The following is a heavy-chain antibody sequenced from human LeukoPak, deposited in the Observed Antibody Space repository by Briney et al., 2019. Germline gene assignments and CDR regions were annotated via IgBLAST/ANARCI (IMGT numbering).Heavy chain of an antibody. V-gene: IGHV3-30*02. D-gene: IGHD6-13*01. CDR1: GFTFSSYG. Sequence: TGGSLRLSCAASGFTFSSYGMHWVRQAPGKGLEWVAFIRYDGSNKYYADSVKGRFTISRDNSKNTLYLQMNSLRAEDTAVYYCARGREKYSSSWYGYYGMDVWGQGTTVTVSS. J-gene: IGHJ6*02. CDR2: IRYDGSNK. CDR3: ARGREKYSSSWYGYYGMDV.